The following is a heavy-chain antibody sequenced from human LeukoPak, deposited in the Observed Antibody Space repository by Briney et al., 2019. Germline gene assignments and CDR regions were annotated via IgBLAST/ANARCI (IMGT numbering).Heavy chain of an antibody. V-gene: IGHV4-34*01. CDR3: ARGQMWFRGWLKAFDI. J-gene: IGHJ3*02. CDR2: INHSGST. Sequence: PSETLSLTCAVYGGSFSGYYWSWIRQPPGKGLEWIGEINHSGSTNYNPSLKSRVTISVDTSKNQFSLKLSSVTAADTAVYYCARGQMWFRGWLKAFDIWGQGTMVTVSS. D-gene: IGHD3-10*01. CDR1: GGSFSGYY.